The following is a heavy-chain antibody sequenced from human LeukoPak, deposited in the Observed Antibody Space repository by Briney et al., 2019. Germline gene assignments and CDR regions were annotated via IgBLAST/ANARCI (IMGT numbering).Heavy chain of an antibody. CDR2: INPSGGST. Sequence: ASVKVSCKASVYTFTSYYMHWVRQAPGQGLEWMGIINPSGGSTSYAQKFQGRVTMTRDTSTSTVYMELSSLRSEDTAVYYCARAYGSGSYTLLFFDYWGQGTLVTVSS. CDR1: VYTFTSYY. D-gene: IGHD3-10*01. CDR3: ARAYGSGSYTLLFFDY. V-gene: IGHV1-46*01. J-gene: IGHJ4*02.